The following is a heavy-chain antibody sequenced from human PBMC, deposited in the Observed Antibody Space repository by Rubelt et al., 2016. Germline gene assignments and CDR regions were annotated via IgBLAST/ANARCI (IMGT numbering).Heavy chain of an antibody. Sequence: GLEWMGGSIPIFGTANYAQKFQGRVTITADESTSTAYMELSSLRSENTDVYYCPRVHRPMSRQAPHHPYCYCYGMDVWGQGTTVTVSS. CDR3: PRVHRPMSRQAPHHPYCYCYGMDV. D-gene: IGHD3-22*01. CDR2: SIPIFGTA. J-gene: IGHJ6*02. V-gene: IGHV1-69*01.